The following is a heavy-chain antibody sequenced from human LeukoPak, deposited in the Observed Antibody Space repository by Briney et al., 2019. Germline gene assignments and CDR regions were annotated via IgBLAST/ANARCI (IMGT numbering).Heavy chain of an antibody. D-gene: IGHD5-18*01. Sequence: AGTLTLTCAASGVTFSDYYWHWYCQMPGRGRGSTGEVYHSGSTNYNASLKSLVTVSVDSSKNQFSLMLSSVTAADTAVYYCAPRGDIEHSYGYGKWFDLWGKGTRVTVSS. CDR2: VYHSGST. J-gene: IGHJ5*02. CDR1: GVTFSDYY. CDR3: APRGDIEHSYGYGKWFDL. V-gene: IGHV4-34*08.